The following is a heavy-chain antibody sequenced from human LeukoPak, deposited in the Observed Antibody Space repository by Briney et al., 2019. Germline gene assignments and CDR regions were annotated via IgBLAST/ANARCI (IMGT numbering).Heavy chain of an antibody. CDR1: GGSISSYY. J-gene: IGHJ5*02. CDR3: ARGQGATVPQVGKNWFDP. CDR2: IYYSGST. V-gene: IGHV4-59*12. Sequence: SETLSLTCTVSGGSISSYYWSWIRQPPGKGLGWIGYIYYSGSTNYNPSLKSRVTISVDTSKNQFSLILSSVTVADTAIYYCARGQGATVPQVGKNWFDPWGQGTRVTVSS. D-gene: IGHD1-26*01.